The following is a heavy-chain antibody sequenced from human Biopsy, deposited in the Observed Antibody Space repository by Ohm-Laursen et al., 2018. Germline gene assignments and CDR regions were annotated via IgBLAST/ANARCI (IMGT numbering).Heavy chain of an antibody. J-gene: IGHJ5*02. V-gene: IGHV4-59*01. CDR3: ARTPRDSFWSGSYKRGLWFDP. D-gene: IGHD3-3*01. Sequence: SETLSLTCTVSGGSIISYYWTWIRQPPGKGLEWIGHVYNGGITNFNPSLKRRVTISKDTSKNQFSLQLSSVTAADTAVYYCARTPRDSFWSGSYKRGLWFDPWGQGTLVTVSS. CDR1: GGSIISYY. CDR2: VYNGGIT.